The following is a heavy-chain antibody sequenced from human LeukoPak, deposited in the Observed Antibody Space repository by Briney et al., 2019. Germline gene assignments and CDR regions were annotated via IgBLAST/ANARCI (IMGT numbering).Heavy chain of an antibody. D-gene: IGHD3-10*02. J-gene: IGHJ4*02. CDR2: ISSSSSCI. Sequence: GSLRLSCAASGFKFSSYSMKWVRQAPGKGLEWVSFISSSSSCIYYADSLKGRFTISRDNAKNSLYPQMNSLRAEDTAVYYCARGTMFPYYFDYWGQGTLVTVSS. V-gene: IGHV3-21*01. CDR3: ARGTMFPYYFDY. CDR1: GFKFSSYS.